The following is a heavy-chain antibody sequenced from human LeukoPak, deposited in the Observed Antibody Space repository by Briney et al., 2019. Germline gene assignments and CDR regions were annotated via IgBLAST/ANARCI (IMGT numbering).Heavy chain of an antibody. J-gene: IGHJ5*02. Sequence: GGSLRLSCAASGFTFSSSTMNWVRLAPGKGLEWVSSISSSSNYIYYADSVKGRFTISRDNAKNSLYLQMNSLRAEDTAVYYCARIPNSANFPNWFDPWGQGTLVTVSS. D-gene: IGHD4/OR15-4a*01. CDR2: ISSSSNYI. CDR1: GFTFSSST. V-gene: IGHV3-21*01. CDR3: ARIPNSANFPNWFDP.